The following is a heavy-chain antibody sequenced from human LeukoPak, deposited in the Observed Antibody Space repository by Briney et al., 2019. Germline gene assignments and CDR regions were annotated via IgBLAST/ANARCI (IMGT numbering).Heavy chain of an antibody. CDR1: GGSISSYY. CDR2: IYYSGST. CDR3: ARYSGSYPHDAFEI. D-gene: IGHD1-26*01. J-gene: IGHJ3*02. V-gene: IGHV4-59*01. Sequence: KTSETLSLTCTVSGGSISSYYWSWIRQPPEKGLEWIGYIYYSGSTSYNPSLKSRVTISVDTSKNQFSLKLRSVTAADTAVYYCARYSGSYPHDAFEIWGQGTMVTVSS.